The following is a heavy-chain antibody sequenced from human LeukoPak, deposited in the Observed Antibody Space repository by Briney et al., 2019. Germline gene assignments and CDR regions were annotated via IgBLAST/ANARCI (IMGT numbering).Heavy chain of an antibody. CDR1: GFTFSSYA. CDR3: AKALGYRYGPNDAFDI. D-gene: IGHD5-18*01. Sequence: GGSLRLSCAASGFTFSSYAMNWVRQAPGKGLDWVSGISGSGGTTYYADSVTGRFTISRDNSKNTLYLQMNSLRAEDTAVYYCAKALGYRYGPNDAFDIWGQGTMVTVSS. CDR2: ISGSGGTT. J-gene: IGHJ3*02. V-gene: IGHV3-23*01.